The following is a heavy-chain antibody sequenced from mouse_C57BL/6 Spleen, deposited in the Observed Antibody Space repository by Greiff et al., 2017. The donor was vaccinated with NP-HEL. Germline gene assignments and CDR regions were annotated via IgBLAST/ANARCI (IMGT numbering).Heavy chain of an antibody. CDR3: ARKADGSWFAY. CDR1: GFTFSDYG. V-gene: IGHV5-17*01. Sequence: DVMLVESGGGLVKPGGSLKLSCAASGFTFSDYGMHWVRQAPEKGLEWVAYISSGSSTIYYADTVKGRFTISRDNAKNTLFLQMTSLRSEDTAMYYCARKADGSWFAYWGQGTLVTVSA. D-gene: IGHD2-3*01. J-gene: IGHJ3*01. CDR2: ISSGSSTI.